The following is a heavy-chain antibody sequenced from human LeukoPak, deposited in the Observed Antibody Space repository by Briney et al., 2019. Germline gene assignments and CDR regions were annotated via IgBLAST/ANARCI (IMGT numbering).Heavy chain of an antibody. V-gene: IGHV3-15*01. CDR3: TTDRTMKGY. CDR2: IRSKNDGGTI. CDR1: GFTFSNAW. J-gene: IGHJ4*02. D-gene: IGHD3-22*01. Sequence: PGGTLRLSCAASGFTFSNAWMAWVRQAPGKGLEWVGRIRSKNDGGTIGYAAPVKDRFTISRDDSKNTLYLQMNSLENEDTAVYFCTTDRTMKGYWGQGTLVTVSP.